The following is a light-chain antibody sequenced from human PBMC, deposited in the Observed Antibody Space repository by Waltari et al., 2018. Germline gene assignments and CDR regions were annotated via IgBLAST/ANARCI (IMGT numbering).Light chain of an antibody. CDR1: QSVLSSSKTKNT. CDR3: QQYLSIPLS. J-gene: IGKJ4*02. Sequence: EIVVTQSPESPAVCLGERATINRKSRQSVLSSSKTKNTLAWYQQKPGPPPKLLIYWASTRDSGVPDRFSGSGSGTEFTLTISSLQAEDFAVYYCQQYLSIPLSFGGGTKVEIK. V-gene: IGKV4-1*01. CDR2: WAS.